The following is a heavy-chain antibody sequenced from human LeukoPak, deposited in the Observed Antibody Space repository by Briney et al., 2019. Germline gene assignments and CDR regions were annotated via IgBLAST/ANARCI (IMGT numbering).Heavy chain of an antibody. V-gene: IGHV3-21*01. D-gene: IGHD2-21*02. Sequence: GGSLRLSCEGSAFIFSGHWMNWVRQAPGKGLEWVSSISSSSSYIYYADSVKGRFTISRDNAKNSLYLQMNSLRAEDTAVYYCARDFVVVTAPVDVWGQGTTVTVSS. CDR2: ISSSSSYI. J-gene: IGHJ6*02. CDR3: ARDFVVVTAPVDV. CDR1: AFIFSGHW.